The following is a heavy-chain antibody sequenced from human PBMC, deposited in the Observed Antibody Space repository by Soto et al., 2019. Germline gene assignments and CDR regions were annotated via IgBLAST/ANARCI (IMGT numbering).Heavy chain of an antibody. CDR3: DRVPDR. CDR2: IYHSGST. CDR1: GCSISSGGYS. V-gene: IGHV4-30-2*01. J-gene: IGHJ5*02. D-gene: IGHD2-2*01. Sequence: QLQLQESGSGLAKPSQTVSLTCAGFGCSISSGGYSWSWIRQPPGKGLEWIGYIYHSGSTYYNPSLKSRVTISVDRSKNQFSLKLSSVTAADTAVYYCDRVPDRWGQGTLVTVSS.